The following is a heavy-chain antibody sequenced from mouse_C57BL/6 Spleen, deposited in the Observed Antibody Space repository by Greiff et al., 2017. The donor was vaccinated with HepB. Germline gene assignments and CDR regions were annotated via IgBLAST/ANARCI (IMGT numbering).Heavy chain of an antibody. CDR1: GFTFSDYG. D-gene: IGHD2-5*01. V-gene: IGHV5-17*01. J-gene: IGHJ4*01. CDR3: ANSKLRVYYAMDY. Sequence: EVKLVESGGGLVKPGGSLKLSCAASGFTFSDYGMHWVRQAPEKGLEWVAYISSGSSTIYYADTVKGRFTISRDNAKNTLFLQMTSLRSDDTAMYYCANSKLRVYYAMDYWGQGTSVTVSS. CDR2: ISSGSSTI.